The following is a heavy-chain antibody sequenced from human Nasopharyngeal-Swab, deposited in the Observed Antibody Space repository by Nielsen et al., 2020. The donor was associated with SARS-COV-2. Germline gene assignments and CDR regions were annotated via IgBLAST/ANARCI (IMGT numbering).Heavy chain of an antibody. CDR2: INHSGST. Sequence: RQAPGKGLEWIGEINHSGSTNYNPSLKSRVTISVDTSKNQFSLKLSSVTAADTAVYYCARGRDIVVVPAAGGAFDYWGQGTLVTVSS. D-gene: IGHD2-2*01. J-gene: IGHJ4*02. V-gene: IGHV4-34*01. CDR3: ARGRDIVVVPAAGGAFDY.